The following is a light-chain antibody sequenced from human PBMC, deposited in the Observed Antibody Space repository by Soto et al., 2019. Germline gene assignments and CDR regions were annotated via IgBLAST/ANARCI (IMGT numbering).Light chain of an antibody. CDR3: GSYTSSSTPYV. CDR2: GVS. J-gene: IGLJ1*01. V-gene: IGLV2-14*03. CDR1: SSDVGGYNY. Sequence: QSVLTQPASVSGSPAQSITISCTGTSSDVGGYNYVSWFQHHPGKAPKLMIYGVSNRPSGVSNRFSGSKSGNTASLTISGLQAEDEADYFCGSYTSSSTPYVFGTGTKVTVL.